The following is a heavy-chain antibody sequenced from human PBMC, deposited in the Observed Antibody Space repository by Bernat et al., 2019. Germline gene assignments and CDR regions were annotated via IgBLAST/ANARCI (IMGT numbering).Heavy chain of an antibody. J-gene: IGHJ4*02. V-gene: IGHV3-11*06. Sequence: QVQLVESGGGLVKPGGALRLSCEASGFTFSDYYMSWIRQAPGKGRGWVSYISSSSSYTNYADSVKGRFTISRDNAKNSLYLQMNSLRAEDTAVYYCARRYSGYDYCFDYWGQGTLVTVSS. CDR2: ISSSSSYT. D-gene: IGHD5-12*01. CDR1: GFTFSDYY. CDR3: ARRYSGYDYCFDY.